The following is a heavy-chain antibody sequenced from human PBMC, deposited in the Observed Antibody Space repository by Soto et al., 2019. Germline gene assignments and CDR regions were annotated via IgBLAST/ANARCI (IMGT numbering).Heavy chain of an antibody. CDR1: GFTFSSYS. CDR2: ISSSSSYI. J-gene: IGHJ4*02. V-gene: IGHV3-21*01. D-gene: IGHD3-3*01. CDR3: ASSITILARTPDDY. Sequence: PGGSLRLSCAASGFTFSSYSMNWVRQAPGKGLEWVSSISSSSSYIYYADSVKGRFTISRDNAKNSLYLQMNSLRAEDTAVYYCASSITILARTPDDYWGQGTLVTVSS.